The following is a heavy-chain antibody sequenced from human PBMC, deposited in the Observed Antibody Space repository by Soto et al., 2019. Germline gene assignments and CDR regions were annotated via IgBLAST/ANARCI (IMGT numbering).Heavy chain of an antibody. J-gene: IGHJ5*02. Sequence: GGSLRLSCAASGFTFSSYAMSWVRQAPGKGLEWVSAISGSGGSTYYADSVKGRFTISRDNSKNTLYLQMNSLRAEDTAVYYCANGLESVDTAMVAYGWFDPWGQGTLVTVSS. V-gene: IGHV3-23*01. CDR3: ANGLESVDTAMVAYGWFDP. CDR1: GFTFSSYA. D-gene: IGHD5-18*01. CDR2: ISGSGGST.